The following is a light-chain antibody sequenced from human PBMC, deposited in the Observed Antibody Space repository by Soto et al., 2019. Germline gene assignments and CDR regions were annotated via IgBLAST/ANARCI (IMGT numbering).Light chain of an antibody. CDR3: QQSYSTLT. Sequence: DIQMTQSPSSVSASVGDRFTITCRASQSISSYLNWYQQKPGKAPKLLIYAASSLQSGVPSRFSGSGSGTDFTLTISSLQPEDFATYYCQQSYSTLTFGGGTKVDIK. V-gene: IGKV1-39*01. CDR2: AAS. J-gene: IGKJ4*01. CDR1: QSISSY.